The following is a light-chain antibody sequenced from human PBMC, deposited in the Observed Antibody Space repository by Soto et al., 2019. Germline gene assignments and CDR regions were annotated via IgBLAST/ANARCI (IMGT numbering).Light chain of an antibody. V-gene: IGKV3-15*01. J-gene: IGKJ5*01. CDR1: QSVSSN. CDR2: GAS. Sequence: EIVMTQSPATLSVSPGERATLSCRASQSVSSNLAWYQQKPGQAPRLLIYGASTRATGIPARFIGSGSGTEFTLTISSLQSEDFAVYYWQQYNNWPPITFGQGTRLEIK. CDR3: QQYNNWPPIT.